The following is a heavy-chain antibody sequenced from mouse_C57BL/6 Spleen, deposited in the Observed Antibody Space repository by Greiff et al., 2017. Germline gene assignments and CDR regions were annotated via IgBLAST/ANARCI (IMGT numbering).Heavy chain of an antibody. CDR3: ARRAYGTGWYFDV. CDR1: GYTFTSYW. D-gene: IGHD1-1*01. J-gene: IGHJ1*03. Sequence: QVQLQQPGAELVRPGSSVKLSCKASGYTFTSYWLAWVKQRPGQGLEWIGNVYPSDSGTHYNQKFKDKATLTVDKSSSTAYLQLRSLTSEDSAVYYCARRAYGTGWYFDVWGTGTTVTVSS. V-gene: IGHV1-61*01. CDR2: VYPSDSGT.